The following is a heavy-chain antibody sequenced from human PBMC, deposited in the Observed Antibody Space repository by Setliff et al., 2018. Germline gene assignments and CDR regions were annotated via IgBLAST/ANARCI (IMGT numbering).Heavy chain of an antibody. CDR3: PAATNKWSRPPLLAS. V-gene: IGHV1-69-2*01. CDR2: VDADDGRT. J-gene: IGHJ4*02. CDR1: GSDFSNFY. Sequence: ASVKVSCKASGSDFSNFYIHWVRQAPGKSLEWMGRVDADDGRTAYSKNFQDRLTITTDKSINTAFMDLIRLTSDDTAVYFCPAATNKWSRPPLLASWGQGSPVTVSS. D-gene: IGHD2-15*01.